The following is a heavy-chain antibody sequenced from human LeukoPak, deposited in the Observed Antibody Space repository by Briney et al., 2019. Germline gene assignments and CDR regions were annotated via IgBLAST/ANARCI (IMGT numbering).Heavy chain of an antibody. D-gene: IGHD2-21*01. V-gene: IGHV1-2*04. CDR3: ATAPGLLRSYG. CDR1: GYTFTGYY. Sequence: ASVKVSCKASGYTFTGYYMHWVRQAPGQGLEWMGWINPNSGGTNYAQKFQGWVTMTRDTSISTAYMELSSLRSEDTAVYYCATAPGLLRSYGWGQGTLVTVSS. J-gene: IGHJ4*02. CDR2: INPNSGGT.